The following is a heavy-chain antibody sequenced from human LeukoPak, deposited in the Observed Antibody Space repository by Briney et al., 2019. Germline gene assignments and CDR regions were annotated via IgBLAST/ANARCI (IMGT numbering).Heavy chain of an antibody. V-gene: IGHV3-21*01. J-gene: IGHJ6*03. CDR1: GFTFSSYS. D-gene: IGHD6-13*01. Sequence: PGGSLRLSCAASGFTFSSYSMNWVRQAPGKGLEWVSSISSSSSYIYYADSVKGRFTISRDNAKNSLYLQMNSLSAEDTAVYYCARGGSSWSLYYYYMDVWGKGTTVTVSS. CDR3: ARGGSSWSLYYYYMDV. CDR2: ISSSSSYI.